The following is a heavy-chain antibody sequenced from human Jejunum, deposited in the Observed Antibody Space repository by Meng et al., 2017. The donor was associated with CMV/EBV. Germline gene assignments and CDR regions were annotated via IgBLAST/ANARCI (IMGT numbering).Heavy chain of an antibody. Sequence: SGYNFIGYWIGWVRQMPGKGLEWMGLIYTGTSDTRYSPSFQGQVTISADKSINTAYLQWSSLKASDSAMYYCARIVPTNGDYDYWGQGTLVTVSS. J-gene: IGHJ4*02. CDR3: ARIVPTNGDYDY. CDR1: GYNFIGYW. D-gene: IGHD4-17*01. V-gene: IGHV5-51*01. CDR2: IYTGTSDT.